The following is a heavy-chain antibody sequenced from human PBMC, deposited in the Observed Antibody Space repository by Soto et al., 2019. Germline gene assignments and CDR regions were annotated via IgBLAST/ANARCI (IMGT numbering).Heavy chain of an antibody. J-gene: IGHJ4*02. CDR3: ARVNYYGSGSYYMPILPMSHRPPQYLYYFDY. CDR2: INHSGST. CDR1: GGSFSGYY. V-gene: IGHV4-34*01. Sequence: SETLSLTCAVYGGSFSGYYWSWIRQPPGKGLEWIGEINHSGSTNYNPSLKSRVTISVDTSKNQFSLKLSSVTAADTAVYYCARVNYYGSGSYYMPILPMSHRPPQYLYYFDYWGQGTLVTVSS. D-gene: IGHD3-10*01.